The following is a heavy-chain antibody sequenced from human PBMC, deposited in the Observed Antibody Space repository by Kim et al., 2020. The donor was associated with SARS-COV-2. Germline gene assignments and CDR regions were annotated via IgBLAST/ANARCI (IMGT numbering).Heavy chain of an antibody. Sequence: GGSLRLSCAASGFTLSSYSMNWVRQAPGKGLEWVSSISSSSSYIYYADSVKGRFTISRDNAKNSLYLQMNSLRAEYTAVYYCASTPSDTRYYYYGMDVWGQGTTVTVAS. CDR1: GFTLSSYS. J-gene: IGHJ6*02. CDR3: ASTPSDTRYYYYGMDV. D-gene: IGHD2-2*01. V-gene: IGHV3-21*01. CDR2: ISSSSSYI.